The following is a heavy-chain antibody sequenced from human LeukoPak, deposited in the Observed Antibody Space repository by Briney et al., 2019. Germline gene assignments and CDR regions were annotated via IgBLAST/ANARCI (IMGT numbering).Heavy chain of an antibody. V-gene: IGHV3-30*18. CDR2: ISYDGSNK. J-gene: IGHJ4*02. CDR3: AKLWWEPNDY. Sequence: GGSLRLSCAASVFTFSSYGIHWVRQAPGKGLEWVAVISYDGSNKYYADSVKGRFTISRDNSKNTLYLQMNSLRAEDTAVYYCAKLWWEPNDYWGQGTLVTVSS. CDR1: VFTFSSYG. D-gene: IGHD2-21*01.